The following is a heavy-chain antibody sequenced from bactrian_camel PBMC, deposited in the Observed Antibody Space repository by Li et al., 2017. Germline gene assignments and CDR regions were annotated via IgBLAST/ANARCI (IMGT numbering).Heavy chain of an antibody. Sequence: HVQLVESGGGLVQPGGSLRLSCAASGYTYSSYCMGWFRQAPGKEREGVAALDRDGTTSYADSVKGRFTISLDNAKNTLYLQMNSLKFEDSALYYCATRPKDGLWWEFAYWGQGTQVTVS. D-gene: IGHD7*01. CDR2: LDRDGTT. CDR3: ATRPKDGLWWEFAY. CDR1: GYTYSSYC. V-gene: IGHV3S1*01. J-gene: IGHJ4*01.